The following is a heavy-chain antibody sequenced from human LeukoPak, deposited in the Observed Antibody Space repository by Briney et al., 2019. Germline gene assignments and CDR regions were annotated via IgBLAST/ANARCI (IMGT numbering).Heavy chain of an antibody. J-gene: IGHJ4*02. D-gene: IGHD2-8*02. V-gene: IGHV3-7*03. CDR2: INQDGTDK. CDR1: GFTFSSYT. Sequence: GGSLRLSCAASGFTFSSYTMSWIRQAPGKGLEWVANINQDGTDKYYVDSVKGRFTFSRDNAQNSLYLQMSSLRVEDTAVYYCVTYSTGLYKGLEFWGQGTQVTVSS. CDR3: VTYSTGLYKGLEF.